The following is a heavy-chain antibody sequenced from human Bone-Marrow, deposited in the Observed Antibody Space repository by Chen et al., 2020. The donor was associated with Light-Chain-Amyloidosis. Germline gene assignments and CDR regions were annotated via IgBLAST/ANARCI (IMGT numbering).Heavy chain of an antibody. Sequence: EVQLVESGGGLLQRGGSLRLSCAASGFAFSSYAMSWVRQAPGKGLEWVSTMSGSGGSRYYGDSGKGRLTISRDNSKNALFLQMNSRRAEDTAVYYCAKDISYDDILPGYPADAFDIWGQGTMVTVSS. J-gene: IGHJ3*02. V-gene: IGHV3-23*04. CDR1: GFAFSSYA. CDR3: AKDISYDDILPGYPADAFDI. CDR2: MSGSGGSR. D-gene: IGHD3-9*01.